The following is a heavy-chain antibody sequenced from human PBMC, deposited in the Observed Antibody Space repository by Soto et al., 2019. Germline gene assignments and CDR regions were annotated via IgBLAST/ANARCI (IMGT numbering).Heavy chain of an antibody. D-gene: IGHD3-9*01. J-gene: IGHJ4*02. V-gene: IGHV3-48*01. CDR1: GFTFSSYS. Sequence: EVQLVESGGGLVQPGGSLRLSCAASGFTFSSYSMNWVRQAPGKGLEWVSYISSSSSTIYYADSVKGRFTISRDNAKNSLFLQMNSLRAEDTAVYYCARDPHDHYDIVTGSFDYWGQGTLVTVSS. CDR3: ARDPHDHYDIVTGSFDY. CDR2: ISSSSSTI.